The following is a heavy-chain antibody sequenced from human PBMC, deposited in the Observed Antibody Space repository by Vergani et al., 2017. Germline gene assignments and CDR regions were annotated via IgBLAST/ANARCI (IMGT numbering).Heavy chain of an antibody. CDR1: GGSISSGDYY. J-gene: IGHJ4*02. CDR2: IYHSGST. V-gene: IGHV4-30-4*08. CDR3: ARIGPYFHDSRIDY. D-gene: IGHD3-22*01. Sequence: QVQLQESGPGLVKSSQTLSLTCTVSGGSISSGDYYWSWIRQPPGKGLEWIGYIYHSGSTSYSPSLKSRVSMSVETSKNQFSLNLRSVTAADTAIYYCARIGPYFHDSRIDYWGQGKLVTVSS.